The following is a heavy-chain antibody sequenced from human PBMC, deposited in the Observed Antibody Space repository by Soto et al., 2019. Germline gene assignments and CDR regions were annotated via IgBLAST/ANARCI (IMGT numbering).Heavy chain of an antibody. V-gene: IGHV3-30*18. D-gene: IGHD3-10*01. CDR2: ISYDGSNK. CDR3: AKDYYGSGQLDY. J-gene: IGHJ4*02. CDR1: GFTFSSYG. Sequence: QVQLVESGGGVVQPGRSLRLSCAASGFTFSSYGMHWVRQAPGKGLEWVAVISYDGSNKYYADSVKGRFTISRDNSKNTLYLQMNSLGAEDTAVYYCAKDYYGSGQLDYWGQGTLVTVSS.